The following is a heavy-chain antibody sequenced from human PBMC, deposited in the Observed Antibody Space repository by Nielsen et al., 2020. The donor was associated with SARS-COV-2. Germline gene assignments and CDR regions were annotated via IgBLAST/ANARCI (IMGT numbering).Heavy chain of an antibody. CDR1: GFTVSSNY. CDR3: AREMTDYDFWSGSPVGV. V-gene: IGHV3-66*01. CDR2: IYSGGST. Sequence: GGSLRLSCAASGFTVSSNYMSLVRQAPGKGLEWVSVIYSGGSTYYADSVKGRFTISRDNSKNTLYLQMNSLRAEDTAVYYCAREMTDYDFWSGSPVGVWGQGTLVTVSS. J-gene: IGHJ4*02. D-gene: IGHD3-3*01.